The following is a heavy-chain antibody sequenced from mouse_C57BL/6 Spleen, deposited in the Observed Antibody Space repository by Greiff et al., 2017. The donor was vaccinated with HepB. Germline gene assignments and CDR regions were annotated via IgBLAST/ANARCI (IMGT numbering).Heavy chain of an antibody. D-gene: IGHD2-10*02. CDR1: GYTFTSYW. V-gene: IGHV1-59*01. J-gene: IGHJ4*01. CDR3: ARYRYGNYYYAMDY. Sequence: QVQLQQPGAELVRPGTSVKLSCKASGYTFTSYWMHWVKQRPGQGLEWIGVIDPSDSYTNYNQKFKGKATLTVDTSSSTAYMQLSSLTSEDSAVYYCARYRYGNYYYAMDYWGQGTSVTVSS. CDR2: IDPSDSYT.